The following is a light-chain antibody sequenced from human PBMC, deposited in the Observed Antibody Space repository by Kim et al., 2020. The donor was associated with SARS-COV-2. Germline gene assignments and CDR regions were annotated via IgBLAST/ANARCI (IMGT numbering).Light chain of an antibody. Sequence: QSALTQPASVSGSPGQSITISCIGTSSDIGGYNYVSWYQQHPGKAPKLIVYEVSNRPSGVSNRFSGSKSGNTASLTISGLQAEDEAHYFCSSHRSAMTSRVVGGGTQLTVL. J-gene: IGLJ3*02. CDR3: SSHRSAMTSRV. CDR2: EVS. CDR1: SSDIGGYNY. V-gene: IGLV2-14*01.